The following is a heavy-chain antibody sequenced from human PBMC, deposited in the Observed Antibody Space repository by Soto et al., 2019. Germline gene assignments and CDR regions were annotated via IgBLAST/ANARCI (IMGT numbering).Heavy chain of an antibody. Sequence: SQTRSLTCAISGDSVSSDSASWNWIRQSPSRGLEWLGRTYYRSKWYNDYAVSLKGRVTINPDTSKNHFSLQLNSVTPEDAAVYYCARRTYSIGWYYPWPTHYGTDVWGQGTTVTVSS. V-gene: IGHV6-1*01. D-gene: IGHD6-19*01. CDR2: TYYRSKWYN. J-gene: IGHJ6*02. CDR3: ARRTYSIGWYYPWPTHYGTDV. CDR1: GDSVSSDSAS.